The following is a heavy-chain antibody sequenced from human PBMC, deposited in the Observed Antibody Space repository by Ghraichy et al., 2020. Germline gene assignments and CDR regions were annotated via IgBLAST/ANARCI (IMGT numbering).Heavy chain of an antibody. J-gene: IGHJ4*02. V-gene: IGHV4-61*01. CDR1: GGSVSSSSYY. CDR2: IYYSGTT. CDR3: ARLGRDGSGSYNVEY. D-gene: IGHD3-10*01. Sequence: SETLSLTCTVSGGSVSSSSYYWSWIRQPPGKGLEYIGFIYYSGTTNYNPSLTSRVTLSVDSSKNQFSLKLSSVTAADTAVYFCARLGRDGSGSYNVEYWGQGTLVTVSS.